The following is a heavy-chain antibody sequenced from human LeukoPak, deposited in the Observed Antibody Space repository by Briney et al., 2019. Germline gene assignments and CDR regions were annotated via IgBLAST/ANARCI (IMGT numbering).Heavy chain of an antibody. CDR2: ISYDGSNK. CDR1: GFTFSSYA. CDR3: AKDEYGAASTDYYYGMDV. J-gene: IGHJ6*02. D-gene: IGHD6-13*01. V-gene: IGHV3-30-3*01. Sequence: HPGRSLRLSCAASGFTFSSYAMHWVRQAPGKGLEWVAVISYDGSNKYYADSVKGRFTISRDNSKNTLYLQMNSLRAEDTAVYYCAKDEYGAASTDYYYGMDVWGQGTTVTVSS.